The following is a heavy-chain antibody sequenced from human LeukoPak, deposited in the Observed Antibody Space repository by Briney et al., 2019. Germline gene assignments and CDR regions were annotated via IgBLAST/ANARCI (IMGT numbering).Heavy chain of an antibody. CDR3: XYGSGSPSQN. D-gene: IGHD3-10*01. V-gene: IGHV4-39*01. CDR1: GGSISSSSYX. J-gene: IGHJ4*02. CDR2: XXYXGXX. Sequence: SETLSLTXTVSGGSISSSSYXXXXIRQPPGKXLEWXGXXXYXGXXXXNPSLKSRXXXXVXTSKNQFSLKLSSVTAADTAVYYCXYGSGSPSQNWGQGTLVTVSS.